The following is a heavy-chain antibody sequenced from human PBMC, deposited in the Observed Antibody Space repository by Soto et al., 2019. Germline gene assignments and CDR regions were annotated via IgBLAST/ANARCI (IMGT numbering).Heavy chain of an antibody. Sequence: QVQLVESGGGVVQPGRSLRLSCAASGFTFSSYAMHWVRQAPGKGLEWVAVISYDGSNKYYADSVKGRFTISRDNSKNTLYLQMNSLRAEDTAVYYCARDSSSWYVPGGYYYGMDVRGQGTTVTVSS. CDR2: ISYDGSNK. D-gene: IGHD6-13*01. CDR1: GFTFSSYA. V-gene: IGHV3-30-3*01. CDR3: ARDSSSWYVPGGYYYGMDV. J-gene: IGHJ6*02.